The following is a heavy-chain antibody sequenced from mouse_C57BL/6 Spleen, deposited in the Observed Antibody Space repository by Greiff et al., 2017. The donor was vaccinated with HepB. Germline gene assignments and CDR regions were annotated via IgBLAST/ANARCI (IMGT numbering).Heavy chain of an antibody. CDR3: ARAYYYGSSYVDWYFDV. D-gene: IGHD1-1*01. CDR1: GYTFTSYR. CDR2: IDPSDSYT. Sequence: QVQLKQPGAELVRPGTSVKLSCKASGYTFTSYRMHWVKQRPGQGLEWIGVIDPSDSYTNYNQKFKGKATLTVDTSSSTAYMQLSSLTSEDSAVYYCARAYYYGSSYVDWYFDVWGTGTTVTVSS. J-gene: IGHJ1*03. V-gene: IGHV1-59*01.